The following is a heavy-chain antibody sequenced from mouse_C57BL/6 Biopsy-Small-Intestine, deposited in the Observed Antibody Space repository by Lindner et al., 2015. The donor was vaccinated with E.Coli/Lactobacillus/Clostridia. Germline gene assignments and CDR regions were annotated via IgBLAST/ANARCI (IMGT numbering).Heavy chain of an antibody. V-gene: IGHV1-82*01. D-gene: IGHD3-1*01. CDR3: ARGYLGIFDY. J-gene: IGHJ2*01. CDR1: GYAFSSSW. CDR2: IYPGDGDT. Sequence: QLQESGPELVKPGASVKISCKASGYAFSSSWMNWVSQRPGKGLEWIGRIYPGDGDTNYRGRFKGRATLTADKSSSTAYMQLSSLTSEDSAVYFCARGYLGIFDYWGQGTTLTVSS.